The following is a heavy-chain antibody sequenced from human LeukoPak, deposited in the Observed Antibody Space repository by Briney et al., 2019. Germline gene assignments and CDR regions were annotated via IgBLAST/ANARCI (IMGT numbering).Heavy chain of an antibody. D-gene: IGHD5-24*01. V-gene: IGHV4-38-2*01. J-gene: IGHJ4*02. CDR1: SYSISNGYY. CDR2: IYHSGTT. Sequence: PSETLSLTCAVSSYSISNGYYCVWIRQPPGKGLEWIGSIYHSGTTYYSPSLKSRVTISVDTSKNQFSLKLSSVTAADTAVYYCARHLPLQYYFDYWGQGTLVTVSS. CDR3: ARHLPLQYYFDY.